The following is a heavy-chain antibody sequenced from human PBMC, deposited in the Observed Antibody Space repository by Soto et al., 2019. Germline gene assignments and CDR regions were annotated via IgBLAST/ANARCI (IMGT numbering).Heavy chain of an antibody. CDR1: GFTFSSYS. Sequence: EVQLVESGGGLVKPGGSLRLSCEASGFTFSSYSMTWVRKAPGKGLEWVSSISSSSSYIYYADSVKGRFTISRDNAKNSLYLQMNSLRAEDTAVYYCARGAGTTEHFDYWGQGTLVTVSS. J-gene: IGHJ4*02. CDR2: ISSSSSYI. D-gene: IGHD4-4*01. V-gene: IGHV3-21*01. CDR3: ARGAGTTEHFDY.